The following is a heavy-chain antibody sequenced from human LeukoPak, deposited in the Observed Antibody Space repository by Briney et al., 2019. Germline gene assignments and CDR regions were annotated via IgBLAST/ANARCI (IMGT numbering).Heavy chain of an antibody. Sequence: GGSLRLSCAASGFTFDDYGMTWVRQAPAKGLEWVSGINWNGGSTGYADSVKGRFTISRDNAKNSLYLQMNSLRAEDTALYYCARLLSGYYYDYWGQGTLVTVSS. V-gene: IGHV3-20*04. CDR3: ARLLSGYYYDY. CDR2: INWNGGST. D-gene: IGHD3-22*01. CDR1: GFTFDDYG. J-gene: IGHJ4*02.